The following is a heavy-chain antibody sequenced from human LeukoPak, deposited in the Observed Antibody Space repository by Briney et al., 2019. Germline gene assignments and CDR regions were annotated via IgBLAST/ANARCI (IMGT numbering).Heavy chain of an antibody. J-gene: IGHJ4*02. Sequence: PGGSLRLSCAASGFTFSSYAMTWVRQAPGKGLEWVSLISAGSGTTDYAESVKGRITISRDNSKNTLFLQMNSLRAEDTAVYYCAKDGGLWVSAHWGDSWGRGTLVTVSS. CDR2: ISAGSGTT. CDR1: GFTFSSYA. D-gene: IGHD7-27*01. V-gene: IGHV3-23*01. CDR3: AKDGGLWVSAHWGDS.